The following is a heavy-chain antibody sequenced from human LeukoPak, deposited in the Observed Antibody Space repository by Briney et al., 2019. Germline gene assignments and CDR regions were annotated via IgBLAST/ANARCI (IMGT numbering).Heavy chain of an antibody. J-gene: IGHJ6*03. D-gene: IGHD2-2*01. CDR2: IYPGDSDT. V-gene: IGHV5-51*01. CDR3: ARSHIVVVPADERGVSGYYYYYYMDV. Sequence: GESLKISCKGSGYSFTSYWIGWVRQMPGKGLEWMGIIYPGDSDTRYSPSFQGQVTISADKSISTAYLQWSSLKASDTAMYYCARSHIVVVPADERGVSGYYYYYYMDVWGKGTTVTVSS. CDR1: GYSFTSYW.